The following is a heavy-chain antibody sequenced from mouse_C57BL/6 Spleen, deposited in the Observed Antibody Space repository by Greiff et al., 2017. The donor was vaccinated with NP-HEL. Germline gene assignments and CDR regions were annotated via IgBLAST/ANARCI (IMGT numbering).Heavy chain of an antibody. Sequence: QVQLQQSGAELMKPGASVKLSCKATGYTFTGYWIAWVKQRPGHGLEWIGEILPGSGSTNHNEKFKGKATFTADTSSNTAYMQLSSLTTEDSAIYYCARREDYDDNRPAWFAYWGQGTLVTVSA. D-gene: IGHD2-4*01. CDR3: ARREDYDDNRPAWFAY. CDR2: ILPGSGST. V-gene: IGHV1-9*01. CDR1: GYTFTGYW. J-gene: IGHJ3*01.